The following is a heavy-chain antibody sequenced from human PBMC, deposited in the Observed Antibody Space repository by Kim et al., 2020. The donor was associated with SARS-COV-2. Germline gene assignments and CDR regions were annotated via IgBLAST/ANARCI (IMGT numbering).Heavy chain of an antibody. D-gene: IGHD2-2*02. CDR1: GGSISSGGYY. V-gene: IGHV4-31*03. J-gene: IGHJ4*02. CDR2: IYYSGST. CDR3: ARVYEYPHCSSTSCYRGYYFDY. Sequence: SETLSLTCTVSGGSISSGGYYWSWIRQHPGKGLEWIGYIYYSGSTYYNPSLKSRVTISVDTSKNQFSLKLSSVTAADTAVYYCARVYEYPHCSSTSCYRGYYFDYWGQGTLVTVSS.